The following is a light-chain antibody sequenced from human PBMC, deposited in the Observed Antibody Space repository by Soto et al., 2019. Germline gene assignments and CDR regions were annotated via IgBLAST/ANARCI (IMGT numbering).Light chain of an antibody. CDR2: DAS. CDR3: QQYNSWPPSLT. Sequence: EIVMTQSPDTLSVSPGEGANLSCRASQSVSSNLAWYQQRPGQTPRLLIYDASTRPTGIPARFSGSGSETEFTLTISSLQSEDFAVYSCQQYNSWPPSLTFGGGTKVEIK. J-gene: IGKJ4*01. CDR1: QSVSSN. V-gene: IGKV3-15*01.